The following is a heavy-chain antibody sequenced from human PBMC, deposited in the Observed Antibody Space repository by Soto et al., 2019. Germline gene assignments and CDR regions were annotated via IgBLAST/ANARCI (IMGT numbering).Heavy chain of an antibody. Sequence: EVQLLESGGGLVQPGGSLRLSCAASGFTFSSYAMSWVRQAPGKGLEWVSAISGSGGGTYYADSVKGRFTISRDNSKNTLYLQMNSLRAEDTAVYYCAKDLTSSGWYGTYYYYGMDVWGQGTTVTVSS. J-gene: IGHJ6*02. CDR2: ISGSGGGT. CDR3: AKDLTSSGWYGTYYYYGMDV. D-gene: IGHD6-19*01. CDR1: GFTFSSYA. V-gene: IGHV3-23*01.